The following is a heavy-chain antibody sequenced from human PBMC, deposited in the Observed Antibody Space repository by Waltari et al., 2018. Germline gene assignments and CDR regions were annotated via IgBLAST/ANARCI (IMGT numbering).Heavy chain of an antibody. J-gene: IGHJ6*03. CDR1: GGSFSGYY. CDR2: INHSGST. D-gene: IGHD6-6*01. CDR3: ARGQGVPDSSSKRYYYYYMDV. Sequence: QVQLQQWGAGLLKPSETLSLTCAVYGGSFSGYYWSWIRQPPGKGLEWIGEINHSGSTKSNPSLKSRVTLSVDTSKNQFSRKLGSVTAADTAVYYCARGQGVPDSSSKRYYYYYMDVWGKGTTVTISS. V-gene: IGHV4-34*01.